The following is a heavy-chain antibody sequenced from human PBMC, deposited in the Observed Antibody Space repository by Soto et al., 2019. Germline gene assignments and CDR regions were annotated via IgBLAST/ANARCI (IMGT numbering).Heavy chain of an antibody. V-gene: IGHV3-53*01. CDR3: AKDRLSSGYYYGFDY. Sequence: GGSLRLSCAASGFTVSSNYMSWVRQAPGEGLEWVSVIYSGGSTYYADSVKGRFTISRHNSKNTLYLQMNSLRAEDTAVHFCAKDRLSSGYYYGFDYWGQGTLVTVSS. CDR2: IYSGGST. D-gene: IGHD3-22*01. J-gene: IGHJ4*02. CDR1: GFTVSSNY.